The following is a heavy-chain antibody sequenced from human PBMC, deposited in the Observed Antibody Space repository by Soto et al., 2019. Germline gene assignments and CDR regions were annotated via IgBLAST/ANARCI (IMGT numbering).Heavy chain of an antibody. CDR3: AKIATGGYYSNNRFDI. J-gene: IGHJ3*02. CDR2: ISYDGSSK. V-gene: IGHV3-30*18. CDR1: GFTFSTYA. D-gene: IGHD3-22*01. Sequence: QVQLVESGGGVVQPGRSLRFSCAASGFTFSTYAMHWVRQAPGKGLEWVGAISYDGSSKHYADSVKGRFTISRDNSKNTLYLLMNSLRTEDTAMYYCAKIATGGYYSNNRFDIWGQGTMDTVTS.